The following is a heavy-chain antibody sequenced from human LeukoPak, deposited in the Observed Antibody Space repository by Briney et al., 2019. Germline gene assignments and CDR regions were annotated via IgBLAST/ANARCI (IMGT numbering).Heavy chain of an antibody. D-gene: IGHD1-26*01. V-gene: IGHV4-4*08. J-gene: IGHJ5*02. CDR3: ARDIVGATLWWFDP. CDR2: IYYSGST. CDR1: NDSISNYY. Sequence: SETLSLTCSVSNDSISNYYWTWLRQPPGKGLEWIGYIYYSGSTYYNPSLKSRVTISVDTSKNQFSLKLSSVTAADTAVYYCARDIVGATLWWFDPWGQGTLVTVSS.